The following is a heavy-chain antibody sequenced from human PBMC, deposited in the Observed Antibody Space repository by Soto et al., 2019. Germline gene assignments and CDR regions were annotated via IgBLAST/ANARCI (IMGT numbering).Heavy chain of an antibody. CDR2: ISTSSSPR. Sequence: GGSLRLSCAASGFTFRHYSMHWVRQAPGKGLEWVAYISTSSSPRYYADSVKGRFTISRDNDRKSIYLEMSSLRDEDTAIYYCARDALQSYDSDGRNAGWGRGTLVTVSS. J-gene: IGHJ4*02. V-gene: IGHV3-48*02. CDR1: GFTFRHYS. CDR3: ARDALQSYDSDGRNAG. D-gene: IGHD3-22*01.